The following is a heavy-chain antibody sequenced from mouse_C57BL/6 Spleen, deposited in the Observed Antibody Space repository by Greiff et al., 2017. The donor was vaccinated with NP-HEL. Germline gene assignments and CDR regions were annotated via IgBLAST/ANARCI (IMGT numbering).Heavy chain of an antibody. CDR1: GFTFSDYG. D-gene: IGHD1-1*02. CDR3: ATGSWDAMDY. Sequence: EVQVVESGGGLVKPGGSLKLSCAASGFTFSDYGMHWVRQAPEKGLEWVAYISSGSSTIYYADTVKGRFTISRDNAKNTLFLQMTSLRSEDTAMYYCATGSWDAMDYWGQGTSVTVSS. J-gene: IGHJ4*01. CDR2: ISSGSSTI. V-gene: IGHV5-17*01.